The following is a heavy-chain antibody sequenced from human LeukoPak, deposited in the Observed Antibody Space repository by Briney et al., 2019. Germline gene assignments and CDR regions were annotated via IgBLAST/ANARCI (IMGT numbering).Heavy chain of an antibody. CDR1: GGSFSGYY. Sequence: SETLSLTCAVYGGSFSGYYWSWIRQPPGKGLEWIGEINHSGSTNYNPSLKSRVTISVDTSKNQFSLKLSSVTAADTAVYYCARVSRIAAAGTFDYWGQGTLVTVSS. V-gene: IGHV4-34*01. CDR3: ARVSRIAAAGTFDY. D-gene: IGHD6-13*01. J-gene: IGHJ4*02. CDR2: INHSGST.